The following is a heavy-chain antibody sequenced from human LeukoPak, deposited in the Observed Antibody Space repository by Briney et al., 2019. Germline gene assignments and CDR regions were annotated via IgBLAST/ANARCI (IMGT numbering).Heavy chain of an antibody. CDR1: GFTFSSYS. CDR3: ARERYDILTGYYYFDY. CDR2: ISSSSSTI. V-gene: IGHV3-48*04. Sequence: GGSLRLSCAASGFTFSSYSMNWVRQAPGKGLEWVSYISSSSSTIYYADSVKGRFTISRDNAKNSLYLQMNSLRAEDTAVYYCARERYDILTGYYYFDYWGQGTLVTVSS. J-gene: IGHJ4*02. D-gene: IGHD3-9*01.